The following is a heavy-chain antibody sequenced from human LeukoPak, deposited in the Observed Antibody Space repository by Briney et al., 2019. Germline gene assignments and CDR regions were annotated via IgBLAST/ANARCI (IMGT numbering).Heavy chain of an antibody. V-gene: IGHV3-7*01. Sequence: PGGSLRLACAASGFTFSSYWMSWVRQAPGKGLEWVANIKQDGSEKYYVDSVKGRFTIYRDNAKNSLYLQMNSLRAEDTAVYYCARDRDLDGDYYYYGMDVWGQGTTVTVSS. D-gene: IGHD4-17*01. CDR2: IKQDGSEK. CDR1: GFTFSSYW. CDR3: ARDRDLDGDYYYYGMDV. J-gene: IGHJ6*02.